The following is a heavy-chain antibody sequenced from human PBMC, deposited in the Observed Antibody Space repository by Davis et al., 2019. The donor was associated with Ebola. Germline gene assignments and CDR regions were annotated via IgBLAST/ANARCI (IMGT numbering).Heavy chain of an antibody. D-gene: IGHD2-2*02. J-gene: IGHJ4*02. Sequence: PSETLSLTCAVSGGSISSSNWWSWVRQPPGKGLEWIGEIYHSGRNNYNPSLKSRVTISVDKSKNQFSLKLSSVTAADTAVYYCARFRQDCSSTSCYTGDFDCWGQGTLVTVSS. V-gene: IGHV4-4*02. CDR3: ARFRQDCSSTSCYTGDFDC. CDR2: IYHSGRN. CDR1: GGSISSSNW.